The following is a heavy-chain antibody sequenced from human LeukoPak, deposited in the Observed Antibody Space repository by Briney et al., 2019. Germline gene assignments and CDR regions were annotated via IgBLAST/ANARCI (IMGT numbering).Heavy chain of an antibody. CDR2: INHSGST. D-gene: IGHD6-13*01. Sequence: PSETLSLTCAVYGGSFSGYYWSWIRQPPGKGLEWIGEINHSGSTNYNPSLKSRVTISVDTSKNQFSLKLSSVTAADTAVYYCASLITAAALDYWGQRTLVTVSS. J-gene: IGHJ4*02. CDR3: ASLITAAALDY. CDR1: GGSFSGYY. V-gene: IGHV4-34*01.